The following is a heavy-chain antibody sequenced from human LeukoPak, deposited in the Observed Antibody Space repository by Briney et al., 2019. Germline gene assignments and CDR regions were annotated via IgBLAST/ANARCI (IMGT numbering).Heavy chain of an antibody. CDR2: ISGSGDHT. CDR3: AKGYSGGSYSD. J-gene: IGHJ4*02. Sequence: GGSLRLSCAASGFTFSSHVMGWVRQAPGKGLEWVSGISGSGDHTYYADSVKGRFPISRDNSKNTLYLQMNSLGVEDTAVYYCAKGYSGGSYSDWGQGTLVTVSS. V-gene: IGHV3-23*01. D-gene: IGHD1-26*01. CDR1: GFTFSSHV.